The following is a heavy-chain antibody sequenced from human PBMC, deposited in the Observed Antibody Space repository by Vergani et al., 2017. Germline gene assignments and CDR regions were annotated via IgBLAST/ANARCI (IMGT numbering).Heavy chain of an antibody. J-gene: IGHJ5*02. CDR2: ISSSSSYI. Sequence: EVQLLESGGGLVQPGGSLRLTCAASEFTFSNYAMNWVRQAPGKGLEWVSSISSSSSYIYYADSVKGRFTISRDNAKNSLYLQMNSLRAEDTAVYYCASSPVYSSGWSAVDWFDPWGQGTLVTVSS. D-gene: IGHD6-19*01. CDR3: ASSPVYSSGWSAVDWFDP. V-gene: IGHV3-21*02. CDR1: EFTFSNYA.